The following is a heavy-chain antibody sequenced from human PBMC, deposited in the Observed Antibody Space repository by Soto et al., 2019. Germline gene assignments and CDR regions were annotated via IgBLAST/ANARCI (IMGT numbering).Heavy chain of an antibody. Sequence: EVQLVESGGGLVQPGGSLRLSCVASGFTFSDYWMHWVRQAPGKGLVWVSRIKFDGSFTSHADSVKGRFTISRDNARNTVHLQMDSLRAEDTGVYDCARGLRNYYGVDVWGQGTTVTVSS. V-gene: IGHV3-74*01. D-gene: IGHD4-17*01. CDR1: GFTFSDYW. CDR2: IKFDGSFT. J-gene: IGHJ6*02. CDR3: ARGLRNYYGVDV.